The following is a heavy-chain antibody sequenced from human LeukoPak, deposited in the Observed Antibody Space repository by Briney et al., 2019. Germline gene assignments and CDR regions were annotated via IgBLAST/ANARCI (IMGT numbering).Heavy chain of an antibody. V-gene: IGHV3-7*01. CDR1: GFTFSSYW. CDR3: ARENEDIVVVPAANYFDY. CDR2: IKQDGSEK. D-gene: IGHD2-2*01. J-gene: IGHJ4*02. Sequence: GGSLRLSCAASGFTFSSYWMSWVRQAPGKGLEWVANIKQDGSEKYYVDSVKGRFTISRDNSKNTLYLQMNSLRAEDTAVYYCARENEDIVVVPAANYFDYWGQGTLVTVSS.